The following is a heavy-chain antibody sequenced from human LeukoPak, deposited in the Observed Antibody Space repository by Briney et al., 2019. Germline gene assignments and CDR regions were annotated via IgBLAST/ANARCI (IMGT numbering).Heavy chain of an antibody. Sequence: GGSLKISFKGSGYRFTSYWIGWVRPMPGKGLEWMGIIYPGDSDTRYSPSFQGQVTISADKSISTAYLQWSSLKASDTAMYYCATSISGYYYAYFQHWGQGTLVTVSS. J-gene: IGHJ1*01. D-gene: IGHD3-22*01. CDR3: ATSISGYYYAYFQH. CDR2: IYPGDSDT. CDR1: GYRFTSYW. V-gene: IGHV5-51*01.